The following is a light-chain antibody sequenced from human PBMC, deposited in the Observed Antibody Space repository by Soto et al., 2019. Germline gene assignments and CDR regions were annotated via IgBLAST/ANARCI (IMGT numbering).Light chain of an antibody. V-gene: IGLV1-44*01. CDR1: RSNIGTNS. Sequence: QSVLTQPPSASGTPGQRVTISCSGSRSNIGTNSVNWYQHLPGTAPKLLIQTNNQRPSGVPDRFSGSKSGTSASLAISGLQSEDEADYYCATWDNGLNGWIFGGGTKLTVL. J-gene: IGLJ2*01. CDR3: ATWDNGLNGWI. CDR2: TNN.